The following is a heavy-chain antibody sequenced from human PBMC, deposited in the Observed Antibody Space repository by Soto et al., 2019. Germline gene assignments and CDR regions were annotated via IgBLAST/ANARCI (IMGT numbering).Heavy chain of an antibody. CDR3: ARSIIHFYMDV. J-gene: IGHJ6*03. CDR2: IYSNGGGS. V-gene: IGHV3-64*07. CDR1: GFTFSSYA. Sequence: EVQLVESGGGVVQPGGSLRLSCAASGFTFSSYAMHWVRQAPGKGLEYVSRIYSNGGGSHYADSVKGRFTNSRDNYKNMLYLQMDSLRAEDMAVYFCARSIIHFYMDVWGKGTAVTVSS.